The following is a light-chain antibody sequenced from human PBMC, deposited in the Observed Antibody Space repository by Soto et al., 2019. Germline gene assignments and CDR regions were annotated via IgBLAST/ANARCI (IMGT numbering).Light chain of an antibody. J-gene: IGKJ1*01. Sequence: DSHMTESPSTLSVSLGDIVTISFRASQNIGRWLAWYQQKPGTAPNLLIYHASNLRGGVPSRFSGGGSGTEFTLTISSLQPDDIATYSCQQYNSYSWTFGQGTKVDIK. V-gene: IGKV1-5*01. CDR3: QQYNSYSWT. CDR2: HAS. CDR1: QNIGRW.